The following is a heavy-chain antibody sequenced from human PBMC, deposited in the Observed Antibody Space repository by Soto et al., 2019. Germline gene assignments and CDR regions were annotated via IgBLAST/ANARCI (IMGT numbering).Heavy chain of an antibody. CDR2: VNPSGGST. J-gene: IGHJ6*02. CDR1: GYTFTSYY. V-gene: IGHV1-46*01. CDR3: ARGSTMVRGVIYYYYGMDV. Sequence: ASVKVSCKASGYTFTSYYMHWVRQAPGQGLEWMGIVNPSGGSTSHAQKFQGRVTMTRDTSTSTVYMELSSLRSEDTAVYYCARGSTMVRGVIYYYYGMDVWGQGTTVTVSS. D-gene: IGHD3-10*01.